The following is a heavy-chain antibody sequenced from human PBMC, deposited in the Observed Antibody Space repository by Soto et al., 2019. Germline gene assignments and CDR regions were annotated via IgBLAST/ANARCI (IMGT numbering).Heavy chain of an antibody. V-gene: IGHV1-46*01. J-gene: IGHJ3*02. CDR1: GYPFTGYY. Sequence: ASLKVSCKASGYPFTGYYIHWVRQAPGQGLEWMGIINPSGGSTSYAQKFQGRVTMTRDTSTSTVYMELSSLRSEDTAVYYCAREMDSSRFDIWGQGTMVTVSS. CDR2: INPSGGST. CDR3: AREMDSSRFDI. D-gene: IGHD2-2*01.